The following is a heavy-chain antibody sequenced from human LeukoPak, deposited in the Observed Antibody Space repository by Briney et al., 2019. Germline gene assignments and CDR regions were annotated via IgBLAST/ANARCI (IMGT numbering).Heavy chain of an antibody. D-gene: IGHD3-3*01. J-gene: IGHJ4*02. CDR2: IKTDGSSR. CDR3: ARGDGVVMKY. V-gene: IGHV3-74*01. CDR1: GDSW. Sequence: PGGSLRLSCEGSGDSWMHWVRPVPGKGLVWVSRIKTDGSSRSYADSVKGRFTISSDNAENMLYLQMNSLRAEDTAVYYCARGDGVVMKYWGQGTLVTVSS.